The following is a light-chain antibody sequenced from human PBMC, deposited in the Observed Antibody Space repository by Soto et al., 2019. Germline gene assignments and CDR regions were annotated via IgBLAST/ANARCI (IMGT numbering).Light chain of an antibody. V-gene: IGLV1-44*01. CDR3: AAWDDSLNVYV. Sequence: QSVLTQPPSASGTPGQRVTISCSGSSCSIGSNSVNWYQQLPRTAPKVLIYTNNQRPSGVPDRFSGSKSGTSASLAISGLQSEDEADYYCAAWDDSLNVYVFGTGTKLTVL. CDR1: SCSIGSNS. CDR2: TNN. J-gene: IGLJ1*01.